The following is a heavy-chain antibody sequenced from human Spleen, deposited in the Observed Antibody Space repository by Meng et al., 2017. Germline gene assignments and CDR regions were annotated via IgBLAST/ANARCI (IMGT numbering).Heavy chain of an antibody. D-gene: IGHD3-10*01. CDR2: IYHSGST. V-gene: IGHV4-30-2*01. CDR1: GGSISSGGYS. J-gene: IGHJ1*01. CDR3: LRGSGGSV. Sequence: QLQLQESGPGRLKPSQTRSLTCTVSGGSISSGGYSWSWIRQPPGKGLEWIGYIYHSGSTYYNPSLKSRVSMSIDKSKNQFSLKLTSVTAADTAVYHCLRGSGGSVWGQGTLVTVSS.